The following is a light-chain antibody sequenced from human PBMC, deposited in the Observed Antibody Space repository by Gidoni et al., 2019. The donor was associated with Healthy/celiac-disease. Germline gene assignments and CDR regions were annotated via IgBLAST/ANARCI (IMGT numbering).Light chain of an antibody. CDR1: SSDVGCYNY. Sequence: QSALTQPASVSRSPGQSITISCTGTSSDVGCYNYVSWYQQHPGKAPKLMIYEVSNRPSGVSNRFSGSKSGNTASLTISGLQAEDEADYYCSSYTSSSTLLYVFGTGTKVTVL. CDR3: SSYTSSSTLLYV. J-gene: IGLJ1*01. V-gene: IGLV2-14*01. CDR2: EVS.